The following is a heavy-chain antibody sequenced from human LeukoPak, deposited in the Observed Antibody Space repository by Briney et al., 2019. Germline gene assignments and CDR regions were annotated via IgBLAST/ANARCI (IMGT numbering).Heavy chain of an antibody. D-gene: IGHD3-22*01. CDR3: TRVPIRTVTLVIVVRGQDVFDI. V-gene: IGHV3-49*04. CDR1: GFTFSSYS. CDR2: IRSKAYGGTT. J-gene: IGHJ3*02. Sequence: PGGSLRLSCAASGFTFSSYSMNWVRQAPGKGLEWVGFIRSKAYGGTTEYAASVKGRFTISRDDSKSIAYLQMNSLKTEDTAVYYCTRVPIRTVTLVIVVRGQDVFDIWGQGTMVTVSS.